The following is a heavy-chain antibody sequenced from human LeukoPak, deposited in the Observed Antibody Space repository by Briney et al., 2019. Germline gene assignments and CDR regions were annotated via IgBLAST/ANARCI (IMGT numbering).Heavy chain of an antibody. Sequence: SETLSLTCTVSGYSISSGYFWGWIRQPPGKGLECIGTIYHSGSTYYNPSLKSRVTVSVDTSKNQFSLKLNSVTAADTAVYYCARIYSSSWFLNWFDPWGQGTLVTVSS. D-gene: IGHD6-13*01. V-gene: IGHV4-38-2*02. J-gene: IGHJ5*02. CDR3: ARIYSSSWFLNWFDP. CDR1: GYSISSGYF. CDR2: IYHSGST.